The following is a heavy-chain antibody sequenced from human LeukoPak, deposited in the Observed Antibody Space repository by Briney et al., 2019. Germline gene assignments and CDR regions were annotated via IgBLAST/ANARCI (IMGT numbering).Heavy chain of an antibody. Sequence: SETLSLTCTVCGYSISSGYYWGWIRQPPGKGLECIGSIYHSGSTYYYPSLKSRVTISVDTSKNQFSLKLSSVTAADTAVYYCARGPMYSGSYSIDYWGQGTLVTVSS. CDR1: GYSISSGYY. D-gene: IGHD1-26*01. J-gene: IGHJ4*02. CDR2: IYHSGST. V-gene: IGHV4-38-2*02. CDR3: ARGPMYSGSYSIDY.